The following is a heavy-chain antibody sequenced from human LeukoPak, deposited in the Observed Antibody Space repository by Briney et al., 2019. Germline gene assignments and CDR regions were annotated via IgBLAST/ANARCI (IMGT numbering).Heavy chain of an antibody. V-gene: IGHV1-18*01. D-gene: IGHD6-13*01. Sequence: ASVKVSCTTSGYTFTIYGISWVRQAPGQGREWMGWISAYNGNTHYAQNLQDTVTMTTDTSTSTAYMELRSLRSDDTAVYYCARDSASSWYGNFDYWGQGTLVTVSS. CDR2: ISAYNGNT. CDR3: ARDSASSWYGNFDY. J-gene: IGHJ4*02. CDR1: GYTFTIYG.